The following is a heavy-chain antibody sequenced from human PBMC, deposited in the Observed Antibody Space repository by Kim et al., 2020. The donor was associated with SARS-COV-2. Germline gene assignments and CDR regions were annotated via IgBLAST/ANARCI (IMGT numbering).Heavy chain of an antibody. Sequence: NPALKTRVTISVDTSKNQCSLKLSSVTAADTAVYYCARHYYDSSGSPFDYWGQGTLVTVSS. V-gene: IGHV4-39*01. D-gene: IGHD3-22*01. J-gene: IGHJ4*02. CDR3: ARHYYDSSGSPFDY.